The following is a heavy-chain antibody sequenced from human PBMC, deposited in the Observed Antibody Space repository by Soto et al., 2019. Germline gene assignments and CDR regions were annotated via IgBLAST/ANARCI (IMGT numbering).Heavy chain of an antibody. CDR1: SGSINSYS. D-gene: IGHD2-15*01. V-gene: IGHV4-59*08. CDR3: ARRWGRNFDY. CDR2: IYYSGST. Sequence: KLSETLSLTCTVSSGSINSYSWGWIRQPPGKGLEWIGYIYYSGSTNYNPSLKSRVTISVDTSKNQFSLKLSSVTAADTAVYYCARRWGRNFDYWGQGTLVTVSS. J-gene: IGHJ4*02.